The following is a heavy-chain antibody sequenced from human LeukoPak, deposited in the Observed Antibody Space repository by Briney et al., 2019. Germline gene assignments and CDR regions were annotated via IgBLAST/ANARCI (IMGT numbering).Heavy chain of an antibody. Sequence: SETLSLTCTVAGDSISNYYWSWIRQHPGKGLEWIGYIYYSGSTNYNPSLKSRVTISVDTSKNQFSLKLSSVTAADTAVYYCARYRNEALFAFDIWGQGTMVTVSS. CDR2: IYYSGST. V-gene: IGHV4-59*01. CDR1: GDSISNYY. J-gene: IGHJ3*02. CDR3: ARYRNEALFAFDI. D-gene: IGHD3-16*02.